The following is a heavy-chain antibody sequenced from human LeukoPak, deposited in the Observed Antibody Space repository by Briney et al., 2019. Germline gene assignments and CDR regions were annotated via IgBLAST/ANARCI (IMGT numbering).Heavy chain of an antibody. V-gene: IGHV4-31*03. CDR1: GDSISSGGYY. D-gene: IGHD2-15*01. CDR2: IHYSGST. CDR3: ARGGYCSGDSCYLTWFDP. J-gene: IGHJ5*02. Sequence: SQTLSLTCTVSGDSISSGGYYGSWIRQHPGKGLEWIGYIHYSGSTYYNPSLKSRLTISVDTSKNQFSLKLSSVTAADTAVYYCARGGYCSGDSCYLTWFDPWGQGTLVNVSS.